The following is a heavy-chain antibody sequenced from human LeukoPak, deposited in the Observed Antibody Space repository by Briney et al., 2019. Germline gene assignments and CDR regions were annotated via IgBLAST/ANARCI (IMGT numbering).Heavy chain of an antibody. CDR1: GGSISSSSYY. Sequence: SETLSLTCTVSGGSISSSSYYWSWIRQPPGKGLEWIAYISYSGRTYYNPSLKSRVTISVDTSKNQFSLRMSSVTAADTAVYYCARVAGTNYYYYYMDVWGKGTTVTVSS. CDR2: ISYSGRT. J-gene: IGHJ6*03. V-gene: IGHV4-30-4*08. CDR3: ARVAGTNYYYYYMDV.